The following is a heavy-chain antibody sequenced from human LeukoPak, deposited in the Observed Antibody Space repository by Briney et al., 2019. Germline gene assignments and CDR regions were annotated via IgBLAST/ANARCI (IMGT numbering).Heavy chain of an antibody. CDR2: ISGSGGST. D-gene: IGHD5-24*01. V-gene: IGHV3-23*01. CDR1: GFTFSSYG. CDR3: TTDTTPGMAIIGGDY. Sequence: PGGTLRLSCAASGFTFSSYGMSWVRQAPGKGLEWVSAISGSGGSTYYADSVKGRFTISRDNSKNTLYLQMNSLRAEDTAVYYCTTDTTPGMAIIGGDYWGQGTLVTVSS. J-gene: IGHJ4*02.